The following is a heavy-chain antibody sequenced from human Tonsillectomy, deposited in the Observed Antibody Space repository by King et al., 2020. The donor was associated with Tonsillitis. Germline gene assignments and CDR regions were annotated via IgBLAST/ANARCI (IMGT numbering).Heavy chain of an antibody. J-gene: IGHJ4*02. D-gene: IGHD3-10*01. CDR3: AKDRGFIPSTVSYYWDS. Sequence: VQLVESGGGVVQPGRSLRLSCGASGFTFSDYAMHWVRQAPGKGLEWVALISYDGSKKYYEDSVQGRFTISRDNSKNTLYLQMNSLRAEETAVYYCAKDRGFIPSTVSYYWDSWGQGTLVTVSS. V-gene: IGHV3-30*18. CDR2: ISYDGSKK. CDR1: GFTFSDYA.